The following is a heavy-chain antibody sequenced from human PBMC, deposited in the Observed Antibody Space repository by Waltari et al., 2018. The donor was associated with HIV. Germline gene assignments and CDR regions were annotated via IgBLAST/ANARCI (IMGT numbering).Heavy chain of an antibody. CDR3: GRDYWGVVEF. D-gene: IGHD7-27*01. J-gene: IGHJ4*02. Sequence: EVRLVESGGGLVQPGGSLRLSCTASGFTFSNFWRHWVRQDPGKGLVLVSKISPGGTTTNYSDSVKGRFTISRDNAQNTLYLQMNSLRVEDTAVYYCGRDYWGVVEFWGQGHLVTVSS. V-gene: IGHV3-74*01. CDR2: ISPGGTTT. CDR1: GFTFSNFW.